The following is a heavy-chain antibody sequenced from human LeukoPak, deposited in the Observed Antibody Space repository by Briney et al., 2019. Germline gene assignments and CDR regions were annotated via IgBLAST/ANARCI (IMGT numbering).Heavy chain of an antibody. CDR1: GYTFTDYY. CDR2: VDPEDGET. CDR3: GTLGDGYNLFDY. Sequence: ASVKVSCKVYGYTFTDYYMHWVQQAPGKGLEWMGLVDPEDGETIYAEKFQGRVTITADTSTDTAYMELSSLRSEDTAVYYCGTLGDGYNLFDYWGQGTLVTVSS. D-gene: IGHD5-24*01. V-gene: IGHV1-69-2*01. J-gene: IGHJ4*02.